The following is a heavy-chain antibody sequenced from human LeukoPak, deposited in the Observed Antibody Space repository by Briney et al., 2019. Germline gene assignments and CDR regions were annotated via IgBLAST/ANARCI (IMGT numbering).Heavy chain of an antibody. CDR3: AKGAYITMVRGVIPTPDY. V-gene: IGHV3-7*01. CDR2: IKQDGSEK. CDR1: GFTFSSFW. Sequence: GGSLRLSCAASGFTFSSFWMSWVRQAPGKGLEWVPNIKQDGSEKYYVDSVKGRFTISRDNSKNTLYLQMNSLRAEDTAVYYCAKGAYITMVRGVIPTPDYWGQGTLVTVSS. J-gene: IGHJ4*02. D-gene: IGHD3-10*01.